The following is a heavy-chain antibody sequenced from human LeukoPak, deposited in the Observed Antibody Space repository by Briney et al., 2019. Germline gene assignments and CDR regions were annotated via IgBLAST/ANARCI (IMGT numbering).Heavy chain of an antibody. Sequence: SETLSLTCTVSGGSISSYYWSWIRQPPGKGLEWIGYIYYSGSTNYNPSLKSRVTISIDTSKYQISLRLTSVTAADTAMYYCARQTGSGLFTLPGGQGTLVTVSS. CDR3: ARQTGSGLFTLP. J-gene: IGHJ4*02. V-gene: IGHV4-59*08. CDR1: GGSISSYY. D-gene: IGHD3/OR15-3a*01. CDR2: IYYSGST.